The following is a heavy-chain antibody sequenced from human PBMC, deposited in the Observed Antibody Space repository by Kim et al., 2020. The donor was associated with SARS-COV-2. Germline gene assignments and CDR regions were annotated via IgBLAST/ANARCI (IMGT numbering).Heavy chain of an antibody. CDR2: IYYSGST. V-gene: IGHV4-39*01. J-gene: IGHJ6*02. CDR1: GGSISSSSYH. D-gene: IGHD4-17*01. Sequence: SETLSLTCTVSGGSISSSSYHWGWLRQPPGKGLEWIGSIYYSGSTYSNPSHKSRVTISVDTSKNQFFLKLSSVTDADTAVYYCARQSYGDDGYYYGMDVWGQGTTVTGPS. CDR3: ARQSYGDDGYYYGMDV.